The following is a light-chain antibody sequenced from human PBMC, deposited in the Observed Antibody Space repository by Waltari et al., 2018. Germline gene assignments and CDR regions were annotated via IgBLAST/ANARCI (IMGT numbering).Light chain of an antibody. CDR3: SLYTGSGIWV. CDR1: PGPVSSTSY. V-gene: IGLV8-61*01. CDR2: KAT. Sequence: QTVVTQAPSLSVSPGGTVTLTCALSPGPVSSTSYATWYQQTPGQAPRTLVYKATSRSSGVPDRFSGSILGNKAALTITGAQADDESDYYCSLYTGSGIWVFGGGTKLTVL. J-gene: IGLJ3*02.